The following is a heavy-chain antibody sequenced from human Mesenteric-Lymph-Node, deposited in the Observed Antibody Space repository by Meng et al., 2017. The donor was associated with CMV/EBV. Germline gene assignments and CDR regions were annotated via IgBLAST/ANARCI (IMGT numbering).Heavy chain of an antibody. Sequence: GESLKISCAASGFTFSSYGMHWIRQAPGKGLEWVSYLSGSGSTIYYADSVKGRFTISRDNAKNSLYLQMNSLRAEDTAVYYCTRSMEVWGQGTTVTVSS. CDR2: LSGSGSTI. J-gene: IGHJ6*02. CDR3: TRSMEV. V-gene: IGHV3-48*04. CDR1: GFTFSSYG.